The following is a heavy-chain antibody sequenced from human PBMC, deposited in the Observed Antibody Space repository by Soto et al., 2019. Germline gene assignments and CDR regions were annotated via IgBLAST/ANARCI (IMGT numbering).Heavy chain of an antibody. CDR1: GFTFSSYG. CDR2: IWYDGSNK. V-gene: IGHV3-33*01. CDR3: ARDLTQSYYFDY. Sequence: GGSLRLSCAASGFTFSSYGMHWVRQAPGKGLEWVAVIWYDGSNKYYADSVKGRFTISRDNSKNTLYLQMNSLRAEDTAVYYCARDLTQSYYFDYWGQGTLVTVSS. J-gene: IGHJ4*02.